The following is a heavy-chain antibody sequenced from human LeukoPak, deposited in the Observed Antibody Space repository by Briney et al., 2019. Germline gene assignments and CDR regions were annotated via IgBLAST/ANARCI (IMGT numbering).Heavy chain of an antibody. CDR3: ARAYYHDSAVDY. Sequence: GGSLRLSCAASGFTFSSYNMNWVRQAPGKGLEWVSSISSTSNYIYYADSVKGRFTISRDNAKNSLYLQMSSLRAGDTAVYYCARAYYHDSAVDYWGQGTLVSVSS. D-gene: IGHD3-22*01. J-gene: IGHJ4*02. CDR2: ISSTSNYI. CDR1: GFTFSSYN. V-gene: IGHV3-21*04.